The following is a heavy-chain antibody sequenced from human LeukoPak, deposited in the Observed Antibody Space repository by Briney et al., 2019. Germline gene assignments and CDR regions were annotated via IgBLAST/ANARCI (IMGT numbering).Heavy chain of an antibody. V-gene: IGHV3-23*01. CDR2: LTDSGDGT. D-gene: IGHD6-19*01. CDR1: GFTFSSYG. Sequence: GGSLRLSCTASGFTFSSYGMNWVRQAPGKGLEWVSALTDSGDGTYYADSVKGRFATSRDNSKNTLFLQMNNLRAEDTAMYYCAKSTLGSGWEPFHYWGQGTLVTVSS. J-gene: IGHJ4*02. CDR3: AKSTLGSGWEPFHY.